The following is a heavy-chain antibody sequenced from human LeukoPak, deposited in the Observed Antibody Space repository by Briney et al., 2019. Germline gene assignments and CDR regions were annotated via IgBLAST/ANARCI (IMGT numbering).Heavy chain of an antibody. CDR2: INPNSGGT. Sequence: ASVKVSCKASGGTFTGYYMHWVRQAPGQGLEWMGRINPNSGGTNYAQKFQGRVTMTRDTSISTAYMELSRLRSDDTAVYYCARDPHSNYPFDYWGQGTLVTVSS. V-gene: IGHV1-2*06. CDR3: ARDPHSNYPFDY. CDR1: GGTFTGYY. J-gene: IGHJ4*02. D-gene: IGHD4-11*01.